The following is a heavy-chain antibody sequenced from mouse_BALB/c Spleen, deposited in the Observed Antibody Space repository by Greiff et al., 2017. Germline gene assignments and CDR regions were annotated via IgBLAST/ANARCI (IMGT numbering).Heavy chain of an antibody. V-gene: IGHV5-4*02. CDR3: ARDYGNSYYYAMDY. CDR2: ISDGGSYT. J-gene: IGHJ4*01. D-gene: IGHD2-1*01. Sequence: DVKLVESGGGLVKPGGSLKLSCAASGFTFSDYYMYWVRQTPEKRLEWVATISDGGSYTYYPDSVKGRFTISRDNAKNNLYLQMSSLKSEDTAMYYCARDYGNSYYYAMDYWGQGTSVTVSS. CDR1: GFTFSDYY.